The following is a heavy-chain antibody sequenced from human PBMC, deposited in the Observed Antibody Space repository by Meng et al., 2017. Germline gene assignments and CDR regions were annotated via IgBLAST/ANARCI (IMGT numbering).Heavy chain of an antibody. Sequence: GGSLRLSCAASGFTFSSYEMNWVRQAPGKGLEWVSYISSSGSTIYYADSVKGRFTISRDNAKNSLYLQMNSLRAEDTAVYYCAREVHDYGDYVFPLSSYFDLWGRGTLVTVSS. CDR3: AREVHDYGDYVFPLSSYFDL. CDR1: GFTFSSYE. V-gene: IGHV3-48*03. J-gene: IGHJ2*01. D-gene: IGHD4-17*01. CDR2: ISSSGSTI.